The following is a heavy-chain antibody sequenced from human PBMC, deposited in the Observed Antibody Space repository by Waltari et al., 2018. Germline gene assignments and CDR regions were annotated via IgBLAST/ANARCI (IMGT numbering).Heavy chain of an antibody. D-gene: IGHD6-13*01. Sequence: EVQLVESGGGLAQPGGSLRLSCAASGLSFSNYWMTWVRQASGKGPEWMANIKQDGSEKYYMDSVNGRFTISRDNAKNSLYLQMNNLRVEDTAVYYCTRGGRDSSWYWRDWGQGTLVTVSS. CDR2: IKQDGSEK. CDR1: GLSFSNYW. V-gene: IGHV3-7*01. CDR3: TRGGRDSSWYWRD. J-gene: IGHJ4*02.